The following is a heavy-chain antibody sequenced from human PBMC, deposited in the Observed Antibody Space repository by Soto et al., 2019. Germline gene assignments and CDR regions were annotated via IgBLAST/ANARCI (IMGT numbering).Heavy chain of an antibody. J-gene: IGHJ6*02. CDR1: GCTFSSYA. Sequence: SVKVSCKASGCTFSSYAISWVRQAPGQGLEWMGGIIPIFGTANYAQKFQGRVTITADESTSTAYMELSSLRSEDTAVYYCARGGGAYYYYGMDVWGQGTTVTVSS. V-gene: IGHV1-69*13. CDR2: IIPIFGTA. CDR3: ARGGGAYYYYGMDV.